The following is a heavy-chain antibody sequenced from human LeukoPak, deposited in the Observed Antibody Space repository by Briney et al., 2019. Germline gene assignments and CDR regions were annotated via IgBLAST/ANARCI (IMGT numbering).Heavy chain of an antibody. CDR2: IYPRDGST. V-gene: IGHV1-46*01. J-gene: IGHJ4*02. CDR3: ARDQDAFDY. Sequence: GASVKVSCKASGYSFTSNYIHWVRQAPGQGLEWMGMIYPRDGSTSYAQKFQGRVTVTRDTSTSTVHMELSGLRSEDTAVYYCARDQDAFDYWGQGTLVTVSP. CDR1: GYSFTSNY.